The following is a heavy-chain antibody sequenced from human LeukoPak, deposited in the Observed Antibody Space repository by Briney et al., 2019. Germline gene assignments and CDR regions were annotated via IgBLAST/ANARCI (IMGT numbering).Heavy chain of an antibody. CDR3: ARDVTYYGGDWFDP. CDR1: GFTFSSTG. V-gene: IGHV3-48*04. D-gene: IGHD4-23*01. Sequence: GGSLRLSCAASGFTFSSTGMNWVRQAPGKGLEWVSYISSATSTIYYADSVKGRFTISRDNAKNSLYLQMNSLRAEDTAVYYCARDVTYYGGDWFDPWGQGTLVTVSS. J-gene: IGHJ5*02. CDR2: ISSATSTI.